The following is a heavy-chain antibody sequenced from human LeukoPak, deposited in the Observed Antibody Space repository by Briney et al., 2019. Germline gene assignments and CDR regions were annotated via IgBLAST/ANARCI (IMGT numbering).Heavy chain of an antibody. D-gene: IGHD6-13*01. Sequence: SETLSLTCTVSGGSISSSSYYWGWIRQPPGKGLEWIGSIHYSENTYQNPSLKSRVTISVDTSKNQISLKLRSVTAADTAVYYCARGTQEGLGSSSWYIWFDPWGQGTLVTVSS. CDR3: ARGTQEGLGSSSWYIWFDP. V-gene: IGHV4-39*01. CDR1: GGSISSSSYY. J-gene: IGHJ5*02. CDR2: IHYSENT.